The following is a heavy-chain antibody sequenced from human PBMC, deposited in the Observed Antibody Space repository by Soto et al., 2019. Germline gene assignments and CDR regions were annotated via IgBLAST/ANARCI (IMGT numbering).Heavy chain of an antibody. Sequence: SETLSLTCTVSGGSISSYYWSWIRQPPGKGLEWIGYIYYSGSTNYNPSLKSRVTISVDTSKNQFSLKLSSVAAADTAVYYCARVWGGAFDIWGQGTMVTVSS. CDR1: GGSISSYY. CDR3: ARVWGGAFDI. V-gene: IGHV4-59*01. J-gene: IGHJ3*02. D-gene: IGHD3-10*01. CDR2: IYYSGST.